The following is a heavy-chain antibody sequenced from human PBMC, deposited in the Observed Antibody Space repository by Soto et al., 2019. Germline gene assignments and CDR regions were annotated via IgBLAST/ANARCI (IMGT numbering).Heavy chain of an antibody. V-gene: IGHV3-30*03. CDR3: ALYSSGWYPLDY. D-gene: IGHD6-19*01. CDR1: GFTFSSYG. CDR2: ISYDGSNK. Sequence: QVQLVESGGGVIQPGRSLRLSCAASGFTFSSYGMHWVRQAPGKGLEWVAVISYDGSNKYYADSVKGRFTNSRDNSKNTLYLQMISLRAEDTAVYYCALYSSGWYPLDYWCQGTLVTVSS. J-gene: IGHJ4*02.